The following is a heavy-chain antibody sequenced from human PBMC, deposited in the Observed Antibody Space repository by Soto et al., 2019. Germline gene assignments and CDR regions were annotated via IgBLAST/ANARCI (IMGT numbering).Heavy chain of an antibody. CDR3: ARDGVAAGNINFDY. Sequence: ASVKSPARLPDTCSLSLQCIGCARPPGQRLEWMGWVSGDSGNTKYSPKLQDRVTITRDTSASTAYMELSSLRSEDTALYYCARDGVAAGNINFDYWGQGTLVTVSS. D-gene: IGHD6-19*01. J-gene: IGHJ4*01. CDR1: DTCSLSL. V-gene: IGHV1-3*01. CDR2: VSGDSGNT.